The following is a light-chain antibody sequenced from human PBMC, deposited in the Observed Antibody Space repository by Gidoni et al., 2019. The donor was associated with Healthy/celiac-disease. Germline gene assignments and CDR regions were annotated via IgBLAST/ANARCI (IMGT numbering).Light chain of an antibody. Sequence: EIVMTQSPATLSVSPGERATLSCRASQSVSSNSAWYQQKPGQAPRVLIHGASTRATGIPARLSGSGCGTEFTLTISSLQSEDFAVYYCQQYKNRHPLTFGQGTKVEIK. CDR2: GAS. CDR3: QQYKNRHPLT. CDR1: QSVSSN. J-gene: IGKJ1*01. V-gene: IGKV3-15*01.